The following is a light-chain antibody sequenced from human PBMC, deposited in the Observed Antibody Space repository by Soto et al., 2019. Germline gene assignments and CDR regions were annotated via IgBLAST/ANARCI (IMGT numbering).Light chain of an antibody. CDR1: SSDVGGYNY. CDR3: SSYAGSSNV. CDR2: EVN. J-gene: IGLJ1*01. Sequence: QSVLAEAPAASGSPGQAVAVSCTGTSSDVGGYNYVSWYQQHPGKAPKLRSYEVNKRPSGVPERFSGSTIGKAASPGVSGMQAEYEANYYCSSYAGSSNVFGTGPKVTVL. V-gene: IGLV2-8*01.